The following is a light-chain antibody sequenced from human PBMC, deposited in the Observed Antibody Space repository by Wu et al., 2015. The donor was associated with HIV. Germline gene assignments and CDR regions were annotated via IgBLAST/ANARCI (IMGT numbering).Light chain of an antibody. J-gene: IGKJ1*01. V-gene: IGKV3-11*01. CDR2: DTS. CDR3: QQYDSQST. CDR1: QSVSRF. Sequence: EIVLTQSPDTLSASPGERATLSCRASQSVSRFLAWYQHKPGQAPRVLIYDTSNRAAGVPTRFSGSGFGTDFTLTISSLEPEDFATYYCQQYDSQSTFGQGTKVDIK.